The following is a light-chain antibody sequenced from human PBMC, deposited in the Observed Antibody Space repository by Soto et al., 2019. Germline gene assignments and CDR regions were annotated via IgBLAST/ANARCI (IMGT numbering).Light chain of an antibody. CDR1: QGVGSY. V-gene: IGKV1-9*01. CDR2: DTS. J-gene: IGKJ4*01. CDR3: HQLNTLPLT. Sequence: IQLTQSPSSLSASVGDRVTITCRASQGVGSYLAWYQQKPGKAPNLLIYDTSTLQSGVPSRFSGSGSGTDFTLTISSLQPEDFATYYCHQLNTLPLTFGGGTKVDI.